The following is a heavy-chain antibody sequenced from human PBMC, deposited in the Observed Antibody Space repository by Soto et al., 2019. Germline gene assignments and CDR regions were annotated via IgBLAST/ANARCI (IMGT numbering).Heavy chain of an antibody. CDR1: GFTFRSHG. J-gene: IGHJ5*02. CDR3: ARDPGSGYCGSSSCWFDH. D-gene: IGHD2-2*01. V-gene: IGHV3-33*01. CDR2: IWYDGSNV. Sequence: QVQLVESGGGVVQPGTSLRLSCAASGFTFRSHGMHWVRQAPGKGLEWVAVIWYDGSNVYYADSVKGRFTISRDNSKNTLYLQMNSLRAEDTAVYSCARDPGSGYCGSSSCWFDHWGQGTLVTVSS.